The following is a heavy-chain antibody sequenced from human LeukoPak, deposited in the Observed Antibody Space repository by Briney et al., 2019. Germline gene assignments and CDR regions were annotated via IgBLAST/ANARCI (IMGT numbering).Heavy chain of an antibody. J-gene: IGHJ4*02. CDR3: AREKGDY. CDR1: GYTFTGYY. Sequence: ASVKVSCKASGYTFTGYYMHWVRQAPGQGLEWMGWINPNSGGTNYAQKFQGRVTMTRDMSTSTVYMELSSLRSEDTAVYYCAREKGDYWGQGTLVTVSS. V-gene: IGHV1-2*02. CDR2: INPNSGGT.